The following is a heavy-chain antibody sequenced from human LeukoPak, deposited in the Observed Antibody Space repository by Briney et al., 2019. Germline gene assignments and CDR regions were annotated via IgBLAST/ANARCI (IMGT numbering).Heavy chain of an antibody. CDR2: INPSGGST. J-gene: IGHJ4*02. Sequence: ASVKVSCKASGYTFTSYYMHWVRQAPGQGLEWMGIINPSGGSTSYAQKFQGRVTMTRDTSTSTVYMELSSLRSEDTAVYYCARDSSGKYYGSGSYSFDYWGQGTLVTVSS. V-gene: IGHV1-46*01. CDR3: ARDSSGKYYGSGSYSFDY. CDR1: GYTFTSYY. D-gene: IGHD3-10*01.